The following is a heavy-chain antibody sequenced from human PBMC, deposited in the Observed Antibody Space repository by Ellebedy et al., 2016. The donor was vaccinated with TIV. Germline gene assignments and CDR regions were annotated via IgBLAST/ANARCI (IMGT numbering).Heavy chain of an antibody. D-gene: IGHD3-10*01. Sequence: ASVKVSCKTSGYTFTRYAIHWVRQALGQRLEWMGWINASNGKTKYSEKFQGRVSITGDTPASTAYMELSSLTSEDTAVYYCARGSAEGRAFDYWGQGTLVTVSS. V-gene: IGHV1-3*01. CDR1: GYTFTRYA. J-gene: IGHJ4*02. CDR2: INASNGKT. CDR3: ARGSAEGRAFDY.